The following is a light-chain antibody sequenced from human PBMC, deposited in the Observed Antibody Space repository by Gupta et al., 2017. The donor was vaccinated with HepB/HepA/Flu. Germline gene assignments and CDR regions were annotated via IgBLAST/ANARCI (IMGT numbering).Light chain of an antibody. CDR1: NSNIGSNT. Sequence: QSVVTQPPSASGTPGQRVTISCSGSNSNIGSNTVNWYQHPPGTAPKLLIYSNNLRPSGVPDRFSSYSSGTSASRATSVLPSEDEAHYFGATWDDRLDGWVFGGGTTVTVL. J-gene: IGLJ3*02. CDR3: ATWDDRLDGWV. V-gene: IGLV1-44*01. CDR2: SNN.